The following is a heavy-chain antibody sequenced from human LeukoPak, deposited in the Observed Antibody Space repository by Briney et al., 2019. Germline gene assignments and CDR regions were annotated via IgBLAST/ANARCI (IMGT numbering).Heavy chain of an antibody. CDR3: AKDMAYWVVPAGLDY. CDR1: GFTFDDYA. J-gene: IGHJ4*02. Sequence: GGSLRLSCAASGFTFDDYAMHWVRQAPGKGLAWVSGISWNSGSIGYADSVKGRFTISRDNAKNSLYLQMNSLRAEDTALYYCAKDMAYWVVPAGLDYWGQGTLVTVSS. CDR2: ISWNSGSI. D-gene: IGHD2-2*01. V-gene: IGHV3-9*01.